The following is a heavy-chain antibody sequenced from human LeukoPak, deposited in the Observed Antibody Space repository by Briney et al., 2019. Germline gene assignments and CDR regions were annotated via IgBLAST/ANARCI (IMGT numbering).Heavy chain of an antibody. Sequence: PGGSLRLSCAASGFTFSSYSMNWVRQAPGEGLEWVSSICSSSSYIYYADSVNGRFTISRDNAKNSLYLQMNSLRAEDTAVYYCARAVRHGSSLNWFDPWGQGTLVTVSS. J-gene: IGHJ5*02. CDR3: ARAVRHGSSLNWFDP. D-gene: IGHD6-13*01. V-gene: IGHV3-21*01. CDR1: GFTFSSYS. CDR2: ICSSSSYI.